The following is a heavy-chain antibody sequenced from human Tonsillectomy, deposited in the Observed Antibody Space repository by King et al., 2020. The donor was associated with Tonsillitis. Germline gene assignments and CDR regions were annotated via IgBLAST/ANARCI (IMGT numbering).Heavy chain of an antibody. D-gene: IGHD6-19*01. V-gene: IGHV3-7*03. Sequence: QLVQSGGDLVQPGGSLRLSCAASGFSFSNYWMSWVRQAPGKGLEWVANIRQDGNEKYYVDSVKGRFTVSRDNGMSSLYLQMNNLRVEDTAIYYCVLGWVVAGGGRFGHWGQGTLVTVAP. CDR1: GFSFSNYW. J-gene: IGHJ5*02. CDR3: VLGWVVAGGGRFGH. CDR2: IRQDGNEK.